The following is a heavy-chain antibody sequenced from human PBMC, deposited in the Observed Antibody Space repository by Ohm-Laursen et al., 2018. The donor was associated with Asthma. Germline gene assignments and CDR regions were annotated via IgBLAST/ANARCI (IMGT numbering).Heavy chain of an antibody. CDR2: ISTASTFI. V-gene: IGHV3-21*06. D-gene: IGHD7-27*01. CDR1: GSSFSLYS. Sequence: GSLRLSCAASGSSFSLYSIHWIRQAPGKGLEWVASISTASTFIYYADSVRGRFTTSRDNAKNTLYLQMNSLRAEDMALYYCVREDNWGLDLWGQGTMVTVSS. J-gene: IGHJ3*01. CDR3: VREDNWGLDL.